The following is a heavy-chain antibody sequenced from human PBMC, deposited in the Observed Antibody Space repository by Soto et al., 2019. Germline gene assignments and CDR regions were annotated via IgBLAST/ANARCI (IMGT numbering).Heavy chain of an antibody. V-gene: IGHV3-30*18. CDR2: ISYDGSNK. Sequence: QVQLVESGGGVVQPGRSLRLSCAASGFTFSSYGMHWVRQAPGKGLEWVAVISYDGSNKYYADSVKGRFTISRDNSKNTLYLQMNSLRAEDTAVYYCAKDGPDYVWGSHRPPYYSDYWGQGTLVTVSS. D-gene: IGHD3-16*02. J-gene: IGHJ4*02. CDR3: AKDGPDYVWGSHRPPYYSDY. CDR1: GFTFSSYG.